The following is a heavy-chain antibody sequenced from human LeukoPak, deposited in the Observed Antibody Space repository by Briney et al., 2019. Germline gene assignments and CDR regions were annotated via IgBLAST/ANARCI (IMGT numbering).Heavy chain of an antibody. D-gene: IGHD3-22*01. Sequence: SETLSLTCTVSSASVNNYYWNWVRQPPGKGLEWIGYFLYSGSPMYNPSLKSRVTISVDTSKNQFSLKLSSVTAADTAVYYCARMYYYDSSGYYPYYFDYWGQGTLVTVSS. CDR2: FLYSGSP. CDR1: SASVNNYY. J-gene: IGHJ4*02. CDR3: ARMYYYDSSGYYPYYFDY. V-gene: IGHV4-59*02.